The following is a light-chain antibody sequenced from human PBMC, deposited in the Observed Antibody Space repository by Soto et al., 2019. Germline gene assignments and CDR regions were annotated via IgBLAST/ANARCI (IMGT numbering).Light chain of an antibody. V-gene: IGLV2-18*02. CDR1: SSDVGSYNR. CDR2: EVS. Sequence: QSALTQPPSVSGSPGQSVTISCTGTSSDVGSYNRVSWYQQPPGTAPKLMIYEVSNRPSGVPDRFSGSKSGNTASLTISGLQAEDEADDYCSSNTSSSTVVFGGGTKVTVL. CDR3: SSNTSSSTVV. J-gene: IGLJ2*01.